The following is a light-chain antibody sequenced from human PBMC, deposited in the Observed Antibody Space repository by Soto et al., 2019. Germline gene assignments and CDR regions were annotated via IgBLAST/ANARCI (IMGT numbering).Light chain of an antibody. CDR3: SSYTSSNTLVV. J-gene: IGLJ2*01. CDR1: SSDVGGYNF. CDR2: EVN. V-gene: IGLV2-14*01. Sequence: QSALTQPASVSGSPGQSITISCTGTSSDVGGYNFVSWYEQLPGKAPKLIIYEVNGRPSGVSDRFSGSKSGNTASLTISGLQAEDEAEYYCSSYTSSNTLVVFGGGTKLTVL.